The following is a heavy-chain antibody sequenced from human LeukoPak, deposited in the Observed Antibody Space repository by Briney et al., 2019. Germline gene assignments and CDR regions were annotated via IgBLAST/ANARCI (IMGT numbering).Heavy chain of an antibody. CDR1: GGSISSYY. CDR2: IYTSGST. V-gene: IGHV4-4*07. Sequence: PSETLSFTCTVSGGSISSYYWSWIRQPAGKGLEWIGRIYTSGSTNYNPSLKSRVTMSVDTSKNQFSLKLSSVTAADTAVYYCARGLQRSGWKTGRGNWFDPWGQGTLVTVSS. CDR3: ARGLQRSGWKTGRGNWFDP. D-gene: IGHD6-19*01. J-gene: IGHJ5*02.